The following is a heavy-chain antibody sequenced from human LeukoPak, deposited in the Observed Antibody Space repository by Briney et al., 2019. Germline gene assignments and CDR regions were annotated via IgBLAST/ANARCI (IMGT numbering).Heavy chain of an antibody. D-gene: IGHD6-13*01. J-gene: IGHJ4*02. CDR1: GGSFSGYY. CDR2: INHSGST. CDR3: ARHSRFQQLGSFDS. V-gene: IGHV4-34*01. Sequence: SETLSLTCAVYGGSFSGYYWSWIRQPPGKGLEWIGEINHSGSTNYNPSLKSRVTISVDTSKNQFSLNLRSVSAADTAVYYCARHSRFQQLGSFDSWGQGSLVTVSS.